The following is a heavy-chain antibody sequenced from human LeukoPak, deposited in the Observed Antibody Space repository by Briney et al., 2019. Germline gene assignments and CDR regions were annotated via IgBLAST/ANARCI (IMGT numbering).Heavy chain of an antibody. CDR3: ASSPSYGFLGNAFDI. CDR2: IYTSGST. V-gene: IGHV4-4*07. CDR1: GGSISSYY. D-gene: IGHD2-8*01. Sequence: NPSETLFLTCTVSGGSISSYYWSWIRQPAGKGLEWIGRIYTSGSTNYNPSLKSRVTMSVDTSKNQFSLKLSSVTAADTAVYYCASSPSYGFLGNAFDIWGQGTMVTVSS. J-gene: IGHJ3*02.